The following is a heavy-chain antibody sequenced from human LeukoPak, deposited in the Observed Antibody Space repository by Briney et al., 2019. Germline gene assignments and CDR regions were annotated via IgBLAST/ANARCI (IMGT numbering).Heavy chain of an antibody. D-gene: IGHD1-26*01. V-gene: IGHV4-39*01. Sequence: PSETLSLTCTVSGGSISSSSYYWGWIRQPPGKGLEWIGSIYYSGSTYYNPSLKSRVTISVDTSKNQFSLKLSSVTAADTAVYYCARIDKWEYSWDYWGQGTLVTVSS. CDR1: GGSISSSSYY. CDR3: ARIDKWEYSWDY. J-gene: IGHJ4*02. CDR2: IYYSGST.